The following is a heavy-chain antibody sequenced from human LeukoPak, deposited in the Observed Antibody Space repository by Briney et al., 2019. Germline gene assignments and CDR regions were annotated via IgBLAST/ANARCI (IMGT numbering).Heavy chain of an antibody. D-gene: IGHD2-8*01. J-gene: IGHJ4*02. CDR2: IKPDGSEK. Sequence: PGGSLRLSCAASGFTFSSYAMSWVRQAPGKGLGGLAKIKPDGSEKLYVDSVKGRFVISRDNAKNSLHLQLSSLRAEDTAVYYCVTYFCTSSICYLFDSWGQGTLVTVSS. V-gene: IGHV3-7*01. CDR1: GFTFSSYA. CDR3: VTYFCTSSICYLFDS.